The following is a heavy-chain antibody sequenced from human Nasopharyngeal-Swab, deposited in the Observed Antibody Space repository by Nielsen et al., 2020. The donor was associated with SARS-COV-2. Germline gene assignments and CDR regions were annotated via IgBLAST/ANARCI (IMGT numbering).Heavy chain of an antibody. J-gene: IGHJ3*02. CDR1: GYSFDRYW. V-gene: IGHV5-51*01. D-gene: IGHD3-22*01. CDR2: IYPGDSDV. Sequence: GESLKISCKDSGYSFDRYWIGWVRQMPGKGLEWMGIIYPGDSDVRYSPSFQGRVTISADKSINTAYIQWSSLKASDTAIYYCARRVSSSGFDAFDIWGQGTPVTVSS. CDR3: ARRVSSSGFDAFDI.